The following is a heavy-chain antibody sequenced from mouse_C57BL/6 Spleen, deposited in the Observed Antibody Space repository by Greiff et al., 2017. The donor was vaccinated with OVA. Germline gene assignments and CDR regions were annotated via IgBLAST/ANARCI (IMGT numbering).Heavy chain of an antibody. D-gene: IGHD1-1*01. V-gene: IGHV2-5*01. Sequence: QVQLQQSGPGLVQPSQSLSITCTVSGFSLTSYGVHWVRQSPGKGLEWLGVIWRGGSTDYNAAFMSRLSITKDNSTSQVFFKMNSLQADDTAIYYCAKNRYYGSSYEDWYFDVWGTGTTVTVSS. J-gene: IGHJ1*03. CDR2: IWRGGST. CDR3: AKNRYYGSSYEDWYFDV. CDR1: GFSLTSYG.